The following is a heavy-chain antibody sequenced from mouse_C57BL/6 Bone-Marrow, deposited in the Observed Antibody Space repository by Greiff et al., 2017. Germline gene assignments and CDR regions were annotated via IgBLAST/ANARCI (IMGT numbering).Heavy chain of an antibody. CDR1: GYTFTSSW. Sequence: QVQLQQSGAELVKPGASVKLSCKASGYTFTSSWMHWVKQRPGRGLEWIGRIDPNSGGTKYNEKFKSKATLTVDKPSSTAYIQLSSLTSEDSAVYYCARVSSSFPYYYAMDYWGQGTSVTVSS. D-gene: IGHD1-1*01. CDR2: IDPNSGGT. V-gene: IGHV1-72*01. CDR3: ARVSSSFPYYYAMDY. J-gene: IGHJ4*01.